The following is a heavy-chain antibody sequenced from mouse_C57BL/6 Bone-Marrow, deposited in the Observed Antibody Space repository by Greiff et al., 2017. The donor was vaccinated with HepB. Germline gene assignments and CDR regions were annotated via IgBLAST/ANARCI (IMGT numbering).Heavy chain of an antibody. V-gene: IGHV1-26*01. CDR1: GYTFTDYY. CDR3: AREGLYYYGSSFPYWYFDV. J-gene: IGHJ1*03. D-gene: IGHD1-1*01. CDR2: INPNNGGT. Sequence: EVQLQQSGPELVKPGASVKISCKASGYTFTDYYMNWVKQSHGKSLEWIGDINPNNGGTSYNQKFKGKATLTVDKSSSTAYMELRSLTSEDSAVYYCAREGLYYYGSSFPYWYFDVWGTGTTVTVSS.